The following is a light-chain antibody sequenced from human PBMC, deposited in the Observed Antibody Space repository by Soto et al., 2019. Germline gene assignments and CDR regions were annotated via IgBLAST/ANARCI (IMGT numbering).Light chain of an antibody. CDR1: SSDVGGYNY. Sequence: QSVLTRPPSASGSPGQSVTISCTGTSSDVGGYNYVSWYQQHPGKAPKLMIYEVTKRPSGVPDRFSGSKSGSTASLTVSGLQAEDEADYYCSSYAGSNNFVFGGGTKVTVL. J-gene: IGLJ2*01. V-gene: IGLV2-8*01. CDR3: SSYAGSNNFV. CDR2: EVT.